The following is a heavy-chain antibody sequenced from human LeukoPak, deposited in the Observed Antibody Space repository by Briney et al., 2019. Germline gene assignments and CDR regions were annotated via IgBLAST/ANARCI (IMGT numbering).Heavy chain of an antibody. CDR1: GGSISGSSYY. D-gene: IGHD2-15*01. Sequence: SETLSLTCTVSGGSISGSSYYWSWIRQPPGKGLEWIGEINHSGSTNYNPSLKSRVTISVDTSKNQFSLKLSSVTAADTAVYYCARRRGYCSGGSCYNYYMDVWGKGTTVTISS. CDR3: ARRRGYCSGGSCYNYYMDV. V-gene: IGHV4-39*07. J-gene: IGHJ6*03. CDR2: INHSGST.